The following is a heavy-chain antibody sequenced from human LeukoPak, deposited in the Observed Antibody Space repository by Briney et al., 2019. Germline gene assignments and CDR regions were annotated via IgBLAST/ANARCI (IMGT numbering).Heavy chain of an antibody. CDR1: GFTFSNAW. CDR2: IKSKHEGVTT. J-gene: IGHJ4*02. D-gene: IGHD3-22*01. V-gene: IGHV3-15*01. CDR3: TTGAADYYDSSLPDDY. Sequence: TGGSLRLSCAASGFTFSNAWMSWVRQAPGKGLEWVGRIKSKHEGVTTDYGAPVKGRFTISRNDSKNTLYLQMNSLKTEDTAVYYCTTGAADYYDSSLPDDYWGQGTLVTVSS.